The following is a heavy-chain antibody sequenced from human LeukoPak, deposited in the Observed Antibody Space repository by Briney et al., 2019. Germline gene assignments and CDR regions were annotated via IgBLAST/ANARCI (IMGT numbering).Heavy chain of an antibody. CDR2: IYSGGST. Sequence: AGSLTLSCAASGFTVSSNYMSWVRQAAGKGLEWVSLIYSGGSTYYADSVKGRFTISRDNSKNTLYLQMNSLRAEDTAVYYCARTKQWLRYYYGMDVWGQGTTVTVSS. D-gene: IGHD6-19*01. J-gene: IGHJ6*02. CDR3: ARTKQWLRYYYGMDV. V-gene: IGHV3-66*01. CDR1: GFTVSSNY.